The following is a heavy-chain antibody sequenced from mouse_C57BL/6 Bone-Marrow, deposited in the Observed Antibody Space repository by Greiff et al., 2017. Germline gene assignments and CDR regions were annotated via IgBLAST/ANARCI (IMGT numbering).Heavy chain of an antibody. CDR3: ASNYYGRSYYAMDY. V-gene: IGHV1-37*01. J-gene: IGHJ4*01. CDR2: INPYNGDT. D-gene: IGHD1-1*01. CDR1: GYSFTGYF. Sequence: EVQLVESGPELVKPGASVKISCKASGYSFTGYFMNWVKQSHGKSLEWIGRINPYNGDTFYNQKFKAKATLTVDKSSSTAHMELLSLTSEDFAVYYCASNYYGRSYYAMDYWGQGTSVTVSS.